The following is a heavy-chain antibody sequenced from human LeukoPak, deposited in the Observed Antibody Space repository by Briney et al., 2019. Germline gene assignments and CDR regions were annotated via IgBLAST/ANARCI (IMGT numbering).Heavy chain of an antibody. CDR2: INHSGST. J-gene: IGHJ4*02. Sequence: PSETLSLTCAVYGGTFSGYYWSWIRQPPGKGLEWIGEINHSGSTNYNPSLKSRVTISVNTSNNQFSLQLSSVTAADTAVYYCARCSRSCSGSSCFPFDYWGQGTLVTVSS. V-gene: IGHV4-34*01. CDR3: ARCSRSCSGSSCFPFDY. D-gene: IGHD2-15*01. CDR1: GGTFSGYY.